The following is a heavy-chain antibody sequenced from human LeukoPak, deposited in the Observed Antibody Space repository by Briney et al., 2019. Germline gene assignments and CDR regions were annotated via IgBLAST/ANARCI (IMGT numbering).Heavy chain of an antibody. D-gene: IGHD3-10*01. J-gene: IGHJ4*02. CDR2: IKQDGSEK. V-gene: IGHV3-7*01. CDR1: GFTFSSYW. CDR3: ARVKWSLVRGVTLGDY. Sequence: GGSLRLSCAASGFTFSSYWMSWVRQAPGKGLEWVANIKQDGSEKYYVDSVEGRFTISRDNAKNSLYLQMNSLRAEDTAVYYCARVKWSLVRGVTLGDYWGQGTLVTVSS.